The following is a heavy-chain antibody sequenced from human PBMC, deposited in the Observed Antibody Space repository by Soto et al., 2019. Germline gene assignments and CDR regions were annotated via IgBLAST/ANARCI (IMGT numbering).Heavy chain of an antibody. Sequence: LRLSCAASGFTFSRYGMHWVRQAPGKGLEWVVLISYVGSKTYYADSVKGRFTISRDNSKNTLYLQMSSLRVEDTAVYYCAKVRLRDYSLGYVFDSWGQGTLVTVSS. J-gene: IGHJ4*02. V-gene: IGHV3-30*18. CDR3: AKVRLRDYSLGYVFDS. D-gene: IGHD5-18*01. CDR1: GFTFSRYG. CDR2: ISYVGSKT.